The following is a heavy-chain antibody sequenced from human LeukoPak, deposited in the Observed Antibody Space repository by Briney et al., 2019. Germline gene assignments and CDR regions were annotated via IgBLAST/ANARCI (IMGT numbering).Heavy chain of an antibody. CDR3: ARYSSGHAFDI. Sequence: GGSLRLSCAASGFTFSSYAMHWVRQAPGKGLEWVAVISYDGSNKYYADSVKGRFTISRDNSKNTLYLQMNSLRAEDTAVYYCARYSSGHAFDIWGQGTMVTVSS. CDR2: ISYDGSNK. CDR1: GFTFSSYA. D-gene: IGHD3-22*01. J-gene: IGHJ3*02. V-gene: IGHV3-30*04.